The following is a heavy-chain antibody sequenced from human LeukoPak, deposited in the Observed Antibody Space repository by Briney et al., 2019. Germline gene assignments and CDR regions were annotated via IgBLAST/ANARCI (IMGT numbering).Heavy chain of an antibody. J-gene: IGHJ4*02. CDR1: GYTFTSYG. Sequence: ASVKVSCKASGYTFTSYGISWVRQAPGQGLEWMGWSPYNGNTNYAQKLQGRVTMTTETSTSTAYMALRSLRSDDTAVYYCARGGSSGWRTPNDDYWGQGTLVTVSS. CDR2: SPYNGNT. CDR3: ARGGSSGWRTPNDDY. V-gene: IGHV1-18*01. D-gene: IGHD6-19*01.